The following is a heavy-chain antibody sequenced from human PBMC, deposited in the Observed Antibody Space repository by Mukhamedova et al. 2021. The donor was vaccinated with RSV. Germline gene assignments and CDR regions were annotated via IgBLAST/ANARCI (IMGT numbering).Heavy chain of an antibody. Sequence: TFSSYAMHWVRQAPGKGLEWVAVISYDGSNKYYADSVKGRFTISRDNSKNTLYLQMNSLRAEDTAVYYCARDTDSSEFDYWGQG. V-gene: IGHV3-30*04. CDR2: ISYDGSNK. CDR3: ARDTDSSEFDY. J-gene: IGHJ4*02. D-gene: IGHD3-22*01. CDR1: TFSSYA.